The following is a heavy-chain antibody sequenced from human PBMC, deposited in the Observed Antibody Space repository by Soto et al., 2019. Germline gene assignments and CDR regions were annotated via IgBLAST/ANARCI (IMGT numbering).Heavy chain of an antibody. D-gene: IGHD2-2*01. CDR3: ARDVRGVYCSSTSCPHDNWFDP. CDR2: IWYDGSNK. CDR1: GFTFSSYG. V-gene: IGHV3-33*01. Sequence: PGGSLRLSCAASGFTFSSYGMHWVRQAPGKGLEWVAVIWYDGSNKYYADSVKGRFTISRDNSKNTLYLQMNSLRAEDTAVYYCARDVRGVYCSSTSCPHDNWFDPWGQGTLVTVSS. J-gene: IGHJ5*02.